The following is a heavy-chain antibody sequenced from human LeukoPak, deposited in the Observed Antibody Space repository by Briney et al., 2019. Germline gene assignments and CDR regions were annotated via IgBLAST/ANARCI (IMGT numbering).Heavy chain of an antibody. CDR1: GGSFSGYY. Sequence: SETLSLTCAVYGGSFSGYYWSWIRQPPGKGPERIGEINHSGSTNYNPSIKSRVTISVDTSKNQFSLNLTSVTAADTAVYYCARLYIGGYSRSTNYNWFDPWGQGTLVTVSS. V-gene: IGHV4-34*01. J-gene: IGHJ5*02. CDR3: ARLYIGGYSRSTNYNWFDP. D-gene: IGHD6-13*01. CDR2: INHSGST.